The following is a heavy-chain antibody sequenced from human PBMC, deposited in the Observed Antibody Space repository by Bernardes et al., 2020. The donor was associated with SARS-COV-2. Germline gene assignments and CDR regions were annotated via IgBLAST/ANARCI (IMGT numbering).Heavy chain of an antibody. CDR1: GGSISSYY. CDR3: ASSSQPPGYYYYYYMNV. Sequence: SETLSLTCTVSGGSISSYYWNWIRQPAGKGLEWIGRLQTSGTTDYNPSLTSRVTMSVDTSKNQFSLRLSSVTAADTAVYYCASSSQPPGYYYYYYMNVWGKGTTVTVSS. CDR2: LQTSGTT. J-gene: IGHJ6*03. V-gene: IGHV4-4*07.